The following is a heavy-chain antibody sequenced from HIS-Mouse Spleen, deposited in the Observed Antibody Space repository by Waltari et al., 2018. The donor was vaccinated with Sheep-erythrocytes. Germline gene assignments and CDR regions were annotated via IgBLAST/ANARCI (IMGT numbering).Heavy chain of an antibody. Sequence: EVQLVESGGGLVKPGGSLILSGAASGFTFSSYSMNWVRQAPGKGLEWVSSISSSSSYIYYADSVKGRFTISRDNAKNSLYLQMNSMRAEDTAVYYCARVASGATFDYWGQGTLVTVSS. CDR3: ARVASGATFDY. CDR2: ISSSSSYI. D-gene: IGHD1-26*01. V-gene: IGHV3-21*01. CDR1: GFTFSSYS. J-gene: IGHJ4*02.